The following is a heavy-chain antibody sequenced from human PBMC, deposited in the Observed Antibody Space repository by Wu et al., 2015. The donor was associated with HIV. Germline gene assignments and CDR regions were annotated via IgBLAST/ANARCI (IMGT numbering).Heavy chain of an antibody. CDR1: GDGFTSYA. Sequence: QVHLVQFGGEVKKPGSSVKVTCKASGDGFTSYAVSWVRQAPGQGLEWMGGIIPIRGTTNYVQRFQGRVTITADEGTSTAFMELSSLRSEDTAVYYCAKNPVNRLGDYDYYGMDDWGQGTTVTVSS. J-gene: IGHJ6*02. CDR2: IIPIRGTT. V-gene: IGHV1-69*11. CDR3: AKNPVNRLGDYDYYGMDD. D-gene: IGHD3-10*01.